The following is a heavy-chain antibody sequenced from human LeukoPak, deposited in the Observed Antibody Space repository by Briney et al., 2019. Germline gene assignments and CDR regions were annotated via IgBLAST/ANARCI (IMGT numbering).Heavy chain of an antibody. Sequence: GASVKVSCKASGYTFTSYYMHWVRQAPGQGLEWMGIINPSGGSTSYAQKFQGRVTMTRDTSTSTAYMELSRLRSDDTAVYYCARVDDRKYQLPQDWGQGTLVTVSS. CDR2: INPSGGST. CDR3: ARVDDRKYQLPQD. V-gene: IGHV1-46*01. CDR1: GYTFTSYY. J-gene: IGHJ4*02. D-gene: IGHD2-2*01.